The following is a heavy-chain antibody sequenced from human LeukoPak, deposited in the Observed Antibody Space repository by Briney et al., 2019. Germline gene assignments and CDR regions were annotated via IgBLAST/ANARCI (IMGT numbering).Heavy chain of an antibody. CDR1: GGSFSGYY. Sequence: SSETLSLTCAVYGGSFSGYYWSWLRQPPGKGLEWIGEINHSGSTNYNPSLKSRVTISVDTSKNQFSLKLSSVTAADTAVYYCARDERIQLWYTYYFDYWGQGTLVTVSS. D-gene: IGHD5-18*01. CDR3: ARDERIQLWYTYYFDY. V-gene: IGHV4-34*01. J-gene: IGHJ4*02. CDR2: INHSGST.